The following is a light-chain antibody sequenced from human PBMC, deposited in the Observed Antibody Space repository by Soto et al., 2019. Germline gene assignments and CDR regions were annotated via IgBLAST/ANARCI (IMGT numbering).Light chain of an antibody. CDR2: EVN. CDR1: SSDVGRYNY. V-gene: IGLV2-8*01. J-gene: IGLJ1*01. Sequence: ALTQPPSASGSPGQSVTISCTGTSSDVGRYNYVSWYQQHPGKAPKLMISEVNKRASGVPDRFSGSKSGNTASLTVSGLQAEDEADYYCSSYAGTPFVFGTGTKVTVL. CDR3: SSYAGTPFV.